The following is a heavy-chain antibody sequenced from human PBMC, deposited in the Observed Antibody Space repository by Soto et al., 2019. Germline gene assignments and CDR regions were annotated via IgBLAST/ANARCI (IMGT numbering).Heavy chain of an antibody. CDR1: GGSISSGGYS. D-gene: IGHD3-16*01. Sequence: SETLSLTCAVSGGSISSGGYSWSWIRQPPGKGLEWIGYIYHSGSTYYNPSLKSRVTISVDRSKNQFSLKLSSVTAADTAVYYCARDRDDFNFDYWGQGTLVT. V-gene: IGHV4-30-2*01. CDR2: IYHSGST. J-gene: IGHJ4*02. CDR3: ARDRDDFNFDY.